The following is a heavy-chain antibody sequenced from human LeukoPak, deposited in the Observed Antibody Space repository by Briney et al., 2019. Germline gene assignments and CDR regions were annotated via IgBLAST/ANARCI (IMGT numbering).Heavy chain of an antibody. Sequence: EASLRLSCAASGFTFSSYAMSWVRQAPGKGLEWVSAISGSGGSTYYADSVKGRFTISRDNSKNTLYLQMNSLRAEDTAVYYCAKDYYDSSGYLNFDYWGQGTLVTVSS. CDR2: ISGSGGST. V-gene: IGHV3-23*01. J-gene: IGHJ4*02. CDR3: AKDYYDSSGYLNFDY. D-gene: IGHD3-22*01. CDR1: GFTFSSYA.